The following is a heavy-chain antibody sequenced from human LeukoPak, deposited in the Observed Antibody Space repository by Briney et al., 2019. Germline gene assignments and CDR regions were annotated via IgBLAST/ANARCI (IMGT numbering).Heavy chain of an antibody. CDR1: GFTFSSYG. V-gene: IGHV3-30*02. Sequence: HPGGSLRLSCAASGFTFSSYGMHWVRQAPGKGLEWVAVIWYDGSNKYYADSVKGRFTISRNNSKNTLYLQMNSLRAEDTAVYYCAKGPYGDYYFDYWGQGTLVTVSS. CDR2: IWYDGSNK. D-gene: IGHD4-17*01. J-gene: IGHJ4*02. CDR3: AKGPYGDYYFDY.